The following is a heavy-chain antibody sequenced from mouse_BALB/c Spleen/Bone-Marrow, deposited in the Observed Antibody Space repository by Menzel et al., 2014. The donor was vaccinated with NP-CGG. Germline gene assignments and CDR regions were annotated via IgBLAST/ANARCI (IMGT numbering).Heavy chain of an antibody. D-gene: IGHD1-3*01. CDR3: SRHNYRTPYYARDY. J-gene: IGHJ4*01. V-gene: IGHV1S81*02. CDR1: GYTFTNYY. CDR2: INPSNGGT. Sequence: QVQLQQSGAELVKPGASVKLSCKASGYTFTNYYIYWVKQRPGQGLEWIGGINPSNGGTKFNEKFKNKATLTIDKSSSTAYIQLNSLRSEDAAVYYCSRHNYRTPYYARDYWGQGTSVADSS.